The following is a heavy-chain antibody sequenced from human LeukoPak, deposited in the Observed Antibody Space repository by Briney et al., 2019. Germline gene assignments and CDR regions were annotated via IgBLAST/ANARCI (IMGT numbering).Heavy chain of an antibody. CDR2: IIPIFGTA. V-gene: IGHV1-69*01. J-gene: IGHJ4*02. D-gene: IGHD2-2*02. CDR3: AVGYCSSTSCYSVY. CDR1: GGTFSSYA. Sequence: ASVKVSCMASGGTFSSYAISWVRQAPGQGLQWMGGIIPIFGTANYAQKFQGRVTITADESTSTAYMELSSLRSEDTAVYYCAVGYCSSTSCYSVYWGQGTLVTVSS.